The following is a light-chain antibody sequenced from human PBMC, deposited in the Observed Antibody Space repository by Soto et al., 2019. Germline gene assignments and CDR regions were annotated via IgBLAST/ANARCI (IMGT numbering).Light chain of an antibody. CDR1: SSDVGGYNY. CDR3: SSYTSTRGV. V-gene: IGLV2-14*01. J-gene: IGLJ1*01. CDR2: DVS. Sequence: QSALTQPASVSGSPGQSITISCTGTSSDVGGYNYVSWYQQHPGKAPKLMIYDVSNRPSGVSNRFSGSKSGNTASLTISGLQAEDEADYYCSSYTSTRGVFGTGTRSPS.